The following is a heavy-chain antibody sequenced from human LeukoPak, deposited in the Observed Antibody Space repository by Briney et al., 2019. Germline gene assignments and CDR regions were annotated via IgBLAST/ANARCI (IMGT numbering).Heavy chain of an antibody. CDR3: AREFTQRDY. J-gene: IGHJ4*02. CDR2: ISGSDGTI. CDR1: RFTLSDYY. Sequence: GGSLRLSCVASRFTLSDYYVSWIREAPGKGLEWVSYISGSDGTIKHADSVKGRFTISRDNAKNSLYLQMNSLRVEDTAVYYCAREFTQRDYWGQGTLVTVSS. V-gene: IGHV3-11*01.